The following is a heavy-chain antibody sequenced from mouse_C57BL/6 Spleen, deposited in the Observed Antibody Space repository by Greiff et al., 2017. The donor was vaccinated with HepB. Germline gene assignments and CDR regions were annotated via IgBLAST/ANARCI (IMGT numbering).Heavy chain of an antibody. CDR3: ARIDYYGSSPDY. CDR2: IRNKANGYTT. V-gene: IGHV7-3*01. CDR1: GFTFTDYY. D-gene: IGHD1-1*01. J-gene: IGHJ2*01. Sequence: DVQLVESGGGLVQPGGSLSLSCAASGFTFTDYYMSWVRQPPGKALEWLGFIRNKANGYTTEYSASVKGRLTISRDNSQSILYLQMNALRASDSATYYWARIDYYGSSPDYWGQGTTLTVTS.